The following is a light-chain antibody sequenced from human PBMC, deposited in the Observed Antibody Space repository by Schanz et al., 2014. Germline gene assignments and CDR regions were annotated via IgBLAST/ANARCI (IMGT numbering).Light chain of an antibody. Sequence: QSALTQPASVSGSPGQSITISCTGTSSDVGGYNYVTWYQQYPGKAPKVIIYDVSDRPSGVSNRFSGSKSANTASLTISRLQAEDEADYYCCSFAGGNYWVFGGGTKVTVL. CDR1: SSDVGGYNY. V-gene: IGLV2-14*03. CDR2: DVS. CDR3: CSFAGGNYWV. J-gene: IGLJ3*02.